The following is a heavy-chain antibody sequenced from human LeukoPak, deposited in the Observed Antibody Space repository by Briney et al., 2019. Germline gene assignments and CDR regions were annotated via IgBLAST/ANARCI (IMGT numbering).Heavy chain of an antibody. V-gene: IGHV3-7*01. D-gene: IGHD3-22*01. CDR1: GFTFSSYW. Sequence: GGSLRLSCAASGFTFSSYWMSWVRQAPGKGLEWVANIKQDGSEKYYVDSVKGRFTISRDNAKNSLYPQMNSLRAEDTAVYYCARDEYYYDISYYYGMDVWGQGTTVTVSS. CDR2: IKQDGSEK. CDR3: ARDEYYYDISYYYGMDV. J-gene: IGHJ6*02.